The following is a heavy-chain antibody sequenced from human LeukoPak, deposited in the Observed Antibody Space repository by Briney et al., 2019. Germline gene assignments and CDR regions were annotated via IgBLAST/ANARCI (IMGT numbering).Heavy chain of an antibody. V-gene: IGHV4-61*02. Sequence: PSETLSLTCTVSGGSISSGSYYWSWIRQPAGKGLEWIRRIYTSGSTNYNPSLKSRVTISVDTSKNQFSLKLSSVTAADTAVYYCAREPNAYQPYYYYMDVWGKGTTVTISS. CDR3: AREPNAYQPYYYYMDV. J-gene: IGHJ6*03. D-gene: IGHD2-2*01. CDR1: GGSISSGSYY. CDR2: IYTSGST.